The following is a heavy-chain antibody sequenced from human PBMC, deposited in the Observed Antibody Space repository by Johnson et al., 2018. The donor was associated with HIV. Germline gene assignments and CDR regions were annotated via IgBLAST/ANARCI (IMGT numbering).Heavy chain of an antibody. CDR1: GFTLSSYV. CDR2: MSYDGSNK. Sequence: QMQLVESGGGVVQPGRSLRLSCAVSGFTLSSYVMHWVRQAPGKGLEWVAVMSYDGSNKYYADSVKGRFTISRDNSKNTLYLQMNSLRAEDTAVYYCAKVGATVITPRGEAFDIWGQGTMVTVSS. D-gene: IGHD4-23*01. J-gene: IGHJ3*02. V-gene: IGHV3-30*04. CDR3: AKVGATVITPRGEAFDI.